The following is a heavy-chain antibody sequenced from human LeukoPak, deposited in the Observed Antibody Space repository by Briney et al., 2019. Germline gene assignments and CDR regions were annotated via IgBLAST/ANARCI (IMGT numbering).Heavy chain of an antibody. V-gene: IGHV3-9*01. CDR1: GFTFDDYA. J-gene: IGHJ4*02. CDR3: AKGQGVDYYDSSGYFRY. CDR2: ISWNSGSI. D-gene: IGHD3-22*01. Sequence: GRSLRLSCAASGFTFDDYAMHWVRQAPGKGLEWVSGISWNSGSIGYADSVKGRFTISRDNAKNSLHLQMNSLRAEDTALYYCAKGQGVDYYDSSGYFRYWGQGTLVTVSS.